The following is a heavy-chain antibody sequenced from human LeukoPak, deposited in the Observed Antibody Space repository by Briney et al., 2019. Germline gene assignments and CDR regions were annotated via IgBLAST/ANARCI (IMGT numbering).Heavy chain of an antibody. CDR1: GGTFSSYA. CDR2: IIPIFGTA. CDR3: ARVPLNFEYSSLSSYYYYYMDV. Sequence: SVKVSCKASGGTFSSYAISWVRQAPGQGLEWMGGIIPIFGTANYAQKFQGRVTITTDESTSTAYMELSSLRSEDTAVYYCARVPLNFEYSSLSSYYYYYMDVWGKGTTVTVSS. V-gene: IGHV1-69*05. J-gene: IGHJ6*03. D-gene: IGHD6-6*01.